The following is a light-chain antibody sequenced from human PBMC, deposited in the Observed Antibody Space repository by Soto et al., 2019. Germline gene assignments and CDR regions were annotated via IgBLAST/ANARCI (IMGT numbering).Light chain of an antibody. J-gene: IGKJ5*01. Sequence: EIVLTQSPGTLSLSPGDRATLSCRASQSVSSSYLAWYQQKPGQAPRLLIYGASSRATGIPDRFSGSGSGTDFTLTITRLEPEDSAVYFCQQYTGPPTTFGQGTRLEIK. V-gene: IGKV3-20*01. CDR3: QQYTGPPTT. CDR2: GAS. CDR1: QSVSSSY.